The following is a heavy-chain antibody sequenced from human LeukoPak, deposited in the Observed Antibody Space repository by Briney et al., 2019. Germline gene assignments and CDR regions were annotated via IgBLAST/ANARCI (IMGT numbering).Heavy chain of an antibody. Sequence: PGGSLRLSCAASGFTFGSHWMSWVRQAPGKGLEWVAAINQDGSDKHYVDSVKGRFTISRDNAESSLYLQVNSLRAEDTAVCYCVRDPRSFHFWGQGTLVTVSS. CDR1: GFTFGSHW. V-gene: IGHV3-7*01. CDR3: VRDPRSFHF. CDR2: INQDGSDK. J-gene: IGHJ1*01. D-gene: IGHD3-16*02.